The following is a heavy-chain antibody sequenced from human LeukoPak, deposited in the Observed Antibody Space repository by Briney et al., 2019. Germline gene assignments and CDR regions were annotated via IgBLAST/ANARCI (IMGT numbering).Heavy chain of an antibody. CDR3: ARNIWFGESADAFDI. D-gene: IGHD3-10*01. CDR1: GYTFTGYY. J-gene: IGHJ3*02. Sequence: ASVKVSCKASGYTFTGYYMHWVRQAPGQELEWMGWINPNSGGTNYAQKFQGRVTMTRDTSITTAYMELSRLRSDDTAVYYCARNIWFGESADAFDIWGQGTMVTVSS. CDR2: INPNSGGT. V-gene: IGHV1-2*02.